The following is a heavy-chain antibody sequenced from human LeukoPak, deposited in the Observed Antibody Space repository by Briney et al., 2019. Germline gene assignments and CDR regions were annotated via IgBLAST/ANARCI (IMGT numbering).Heavy chain of an antibody. CDR1: GFTFSSYD. D-gene: IGHD4-23*01. CDR3: ARGGQKRVSYYYGMDV. Sequence: AGGSLRLSCAASGFTFSSYDMHWVRQATGKGLEWVSAIGSAGDTKCPVSMKGRFTISRENAKNSFYLQMNSLRAGDTAVYYCARGGQKRVSYYYGMDVWGQGTLVTVSS. V-gene: IGHV3-13*01. J-gene: IGHJ6*02. CDR2: IGSAGDT.